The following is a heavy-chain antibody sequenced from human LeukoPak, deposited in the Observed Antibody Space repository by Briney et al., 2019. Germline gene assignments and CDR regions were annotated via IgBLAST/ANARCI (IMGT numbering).Heavy chain of an antibody. V-gene: IGHV4-61*08. CDR1: GGSISSGGYY. D-gene: IGHD6-13*01. CDR3: ARGASSSWYAPWSLNWFDP. CDR2: IYYSGST. J-gene: IGHJ5*02. Sequence: SETLSLTCTVSGGSISSGGYYWSWIRQHPGKGLEWIGYIYYSGSTNYNPSLKSRVTISVDTSKNQFSLKLSSVTAADTAVYYCARGASSSWYAPWSLNWFDPWGQGTLVTVSS.